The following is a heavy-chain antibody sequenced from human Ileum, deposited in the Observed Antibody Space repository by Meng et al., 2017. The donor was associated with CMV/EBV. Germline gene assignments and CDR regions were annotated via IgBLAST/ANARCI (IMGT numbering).Heavy chain of an antibody. Sequence: GESLKISCVASGFTYRRYFMHWVRQAPGKGLMWVSSINSDGIATAYADFVKGRFTISRDNANNALYLQMNSLRVEDMALYYCARGNSGALDYWGQGALVTVSS. CDR2: INSDGIAT. V-gene: IGHV3-74*01. D-gene: IGHD4/OR15-4a*01. CDR1: GFTYRRYF. CDR3: ARGNSGALDY. J-gene: IGHJ4*02.